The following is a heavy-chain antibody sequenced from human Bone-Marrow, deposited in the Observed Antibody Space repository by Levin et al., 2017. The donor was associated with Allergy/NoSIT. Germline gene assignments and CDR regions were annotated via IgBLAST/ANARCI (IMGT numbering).Heavy chain of an antibody. V-gene: IGHV3-7*01. CDR3: ARVNVRYCSSTSCYTMGGWFDP. CDR2: IKQDGSEK. D-gene: IGHD2-2*02. J-gene: IGHJ5*02. Sequence: GESLKISCAASGFTFSSYWMSWVRQAPGKGLEWVANIKQDGSEKYYVDSVKGRFTISRDNAKNSLYLQMNSLRAEDTAVYYCARVNVRYCSSTSCYTMGGWFDPWGQGTLVTVSS. CDR1: GFTFSSYW.